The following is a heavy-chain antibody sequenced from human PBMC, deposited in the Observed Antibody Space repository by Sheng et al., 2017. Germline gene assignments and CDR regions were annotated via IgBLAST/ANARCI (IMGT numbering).Heavy chain of an antibody. D-gene: IGHD4-17*01. V-gene: IGHV3-23*04. Sequence: EMQLVESGGGLVQPGGSLRLSCAASEFTFSTYGMSWVRQAPGKGLEWVSAISGSGGSANYADSVKGRFTISRDNSKNTLYLHMNSLRAEDTAVYYCAELGXSLPTVTTVSFAIW. CDR2: ISGSGGSA. CDR3: AELGXSLPTVTTVSFAI. CDR1: EFTFSTYG. J-gene: IGHJ3*02.